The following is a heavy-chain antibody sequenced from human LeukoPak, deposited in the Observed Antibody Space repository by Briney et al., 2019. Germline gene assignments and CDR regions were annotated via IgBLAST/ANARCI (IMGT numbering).Heavy chain of an antibody. V-gene: IGHV3-15*01. CDR3: ARDRLDGGNSYYYGMDV. CDR1: GFTFNNAW. J-gene: IGHJ6*02. Sequence: GGSLRLSCAASGFTFNNAWMRWVRQAPGKGLEWVGRIKRKNDGGTTDYAAPVKGRFTISRDDSKNTVYLEMNSLKTEDTAVYYCARDRLDGGNSYYYGMDVWGQGTTVTVSS. CDR2: IKRKNDGGTT. D-gene: IGHD4-23*01.